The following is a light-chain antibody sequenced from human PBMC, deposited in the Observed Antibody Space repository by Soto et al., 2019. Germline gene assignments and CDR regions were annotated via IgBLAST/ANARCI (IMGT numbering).Light chain of an antibody. CDR3: MQGISFT. CDR1: QSLVYSDGNIY. J-gene: IGKJ1*01. V-gene: IGKV2-30*01. Sequence: VLTQSPLSLPVTLGQPASISCRSSQSLVYSDGNIYLNWFHQRPGQSPRRLNYKASNRDSGVPDRFSGSGSGTDFTLSISRVEDDDAGVYYCMQGISFTFGQGTRVEIK. CDR2: KAS.